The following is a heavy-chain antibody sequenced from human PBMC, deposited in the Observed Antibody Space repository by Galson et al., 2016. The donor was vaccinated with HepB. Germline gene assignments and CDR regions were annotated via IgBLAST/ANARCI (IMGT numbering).Heavy chain of an antibody. J-gene: IGHJ4*02. V-gene: IGHV4-39*01. CDR1: GDPISSSSYY. D-gene: IGHD6-19*01. CDR2: MYYSAST. Sequence: LSLTCTVSGDPISSSSYYWGWIRQPPGKGLEWIASMYYSASTYYNPSLKSRVTISVDTSRNQLSLKLSSVTAAGTAIYYCARHGKYSSGWFYFDYWGQGTLVTVSS. CDR3: ARHGKYSSGWFYFDY.